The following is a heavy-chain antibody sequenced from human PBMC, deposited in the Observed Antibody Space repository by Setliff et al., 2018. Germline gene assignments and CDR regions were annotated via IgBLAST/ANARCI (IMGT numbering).Heavy chain of an antibody. D-gene: IGHD2-2*01. CDR2: IDPSGDYT. CDR3: ARDRHSFVVPPEEAWFDP. J-gene: IGHJ5*02. CDR1: GYTFTGYY. Sequence: ASVKVSCKASGYTFTGYYMHWVRQAPGQGLEWMGIIDPSGDYTNYAQKFQGRVTMTRDTSTTTVYMELSSLRSDDTAVYYCARDRHSFVVPPEEAWFDPWGQGTLVTVPS. V-gene: IGHV1-46*01.